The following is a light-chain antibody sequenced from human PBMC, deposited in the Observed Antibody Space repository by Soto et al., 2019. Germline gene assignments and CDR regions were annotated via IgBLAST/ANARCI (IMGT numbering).Light chain of an antibody. CDR1: QSVSSSY. CDR2: GAS. V-gene: IGKV3-20*01. Sequence: EIVFTQSPGTLPFSPGERATPSCRASQSVSSSYLAWYQQKPGQAPRLLIYGASSRATGIPDRFSGSGSGTDFTLTISRLEPEDFAVYYCQQYGSSPRTLGQGTKVDIK. J-gene: IGKJ1*01. CDR3: QQYGSSPRT.